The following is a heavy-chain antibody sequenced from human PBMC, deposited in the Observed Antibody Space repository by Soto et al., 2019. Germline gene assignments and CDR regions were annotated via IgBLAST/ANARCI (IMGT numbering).Heavy chain of an antibody. Sequence: SQTLSLTCAISGDSVSSNSAAWNWIRQSPSRGLEWLGRTYYRSKWYNDYAVSVKSRITINPDTSKNQFSLQLNSVTPEDTAVYYCAIDVVVVAATRINWFDPWGQGTLVTVSS. V-gene: IGHV6-1*01. J-gene: IGHJ5*02. CDR2: TYYRSKWYN. CDR1: GDSVSSNSAA. CDR3: AIDVVVVAATRINWFDP. D-gene: IGHD2-15*01.